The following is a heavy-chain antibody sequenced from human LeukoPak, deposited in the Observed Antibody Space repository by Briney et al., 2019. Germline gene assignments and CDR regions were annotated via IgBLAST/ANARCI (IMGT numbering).Heavy chain of an antibody. CDR1: GFTFSNAW. D-gene: IGHD3-22*01. Sequence: PGGSLRLSCAASGFTFSNAWMSWVRQAPGKGLEWVGRIKSKTDGGTTDYAAPVKGRFTISRDDSKNTLYLQMNSLKTEDTAVYYCTIDLYYYDSSGYPDDAFDIWGQGTMVTVSS. CDR2: IKSKTDGGTT. CDR3: TIDLYYYDSSGYPDDAFDI. J-gene: IGHJ3*02. V-gene: IGHV3-15*01.